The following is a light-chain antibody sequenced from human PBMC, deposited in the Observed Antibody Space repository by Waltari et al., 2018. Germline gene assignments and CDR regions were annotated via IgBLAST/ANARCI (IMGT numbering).Light chain of an antibody. CDR3: QEYGSLPVT. CDR1: HRAMNN. V-gene: IGKV1-5*03. J-gene: IGKJ4*01. CDR2: KAS. Sequence: TCRARHRAMNNWAWWQQKPGKAPRVLILKASMLESSVPSRFSGSGFGTDFILSISSLQPDDFATYYCQEYGSLPVTFGGGTRVEIK.